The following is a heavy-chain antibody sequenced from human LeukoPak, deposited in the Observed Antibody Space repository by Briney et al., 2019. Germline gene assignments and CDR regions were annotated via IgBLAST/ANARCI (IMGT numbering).Heavy chain of an antibody. V-gene: IGHV3-21*01. CDR3: ARDSYDILTGRSVNYFDY. J-gene: IGHJ4*02. Sequence: PGGSLRLSCAASGFTFSSYSMNWVRQAPGKGLEWVSSISSSSSYIYYADSVKGRFTISRDNAKNSLYLQMNSLRAEDTAVYYCARDSYDILTGRSVNYFDYWGQGTLVTVSS. D-gene: IGHD3-9*01. CDR2: ISSSSSYI. CDR1: GFTFSSYS.